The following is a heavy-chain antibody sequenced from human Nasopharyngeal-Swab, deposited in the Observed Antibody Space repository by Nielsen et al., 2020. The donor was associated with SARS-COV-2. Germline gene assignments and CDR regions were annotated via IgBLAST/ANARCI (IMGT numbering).Heavy chain of an antibody. CDR2: IYYSGST. CDR3: ARVKGYSGYELKMGEYFDY. V-gene: IGHV4-39*07. J-gene: IGHJ4*02. D-gene: IGHD5-12*01. CDR1: GGSISSSSYY. Sequence: SETLSLTCTVSGGSISSSSYYWGWIRQPPGKGLEWIGSIYYSGSTYYNPSLKSRVTISVDTSKNQFSLKLSSVTAADTAVYYCARVKGYSGYELKMGEYFDYWGQGTLVTVSS.